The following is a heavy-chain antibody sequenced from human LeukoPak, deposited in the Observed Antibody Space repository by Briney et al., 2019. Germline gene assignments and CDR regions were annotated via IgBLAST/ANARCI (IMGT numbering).Heavy chain of an antibody. CDR2: ILYDGNNK. V-gene: IGHV3-30*02. CDR1: GFTFSSYG. D-gene: IGHD5-18*01. J-gene: IGHJ4*02. CDR3: AQARGYSFDY. Sequence: PGGSLRLSCAASGFTFSSYGMHWVRQAPGKGLEWVAFILYDGNNKYYTDSEKGRFTISRENSKKTLHLQMNSLRTEDTAMYYCAQARGYSFDYWGQGTLVTVSS.